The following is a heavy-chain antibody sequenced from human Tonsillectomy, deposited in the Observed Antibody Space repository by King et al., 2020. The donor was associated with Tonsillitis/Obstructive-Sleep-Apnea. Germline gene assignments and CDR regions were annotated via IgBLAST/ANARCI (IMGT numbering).Heavy chain of an antibody. D-gene: IGHD1-14*01. J-gene: IGHJ4*02. Sequence: VQLVQSGAEVKKPGSSLKVSCQASGGIFGGYAIIWVRQAPGQGLEWMGEISPMYGIANYAQKFQGRVTIIADVSTSTAYMELSSLRSDDTAIYFCAQGSARRKWRHWGQGTLVIVSS. CDR2: ISPMYGIA. CDR1: GGIFGGYA. V-gene: IGHV1-69*01. CDR3: AQGSARRKWRH.